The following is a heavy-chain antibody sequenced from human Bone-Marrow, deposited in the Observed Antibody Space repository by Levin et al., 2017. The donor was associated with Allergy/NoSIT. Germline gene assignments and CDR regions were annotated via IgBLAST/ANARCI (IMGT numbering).Heavy chain of an antibody. V-gene: IGHV3-30-3*01. Sequence: PGGSLRLSCAASGFTFSTYAMYWVRQAPGKGLEWVAVISYDGSNNYYADSVKGRFTISRDNSKNTLYLQMNSLRAEDTAVYYCARDSHIAVAGSWEIRNPDYWGQGTLVTVSS. CDR3: ARDSHIAVAGSWEIRNPDY. D-gene: IGHD6-19*01. CDR2: ISYDGSNN. CDR1: GFTFSTYA. J-gene: IGHJ4*02.